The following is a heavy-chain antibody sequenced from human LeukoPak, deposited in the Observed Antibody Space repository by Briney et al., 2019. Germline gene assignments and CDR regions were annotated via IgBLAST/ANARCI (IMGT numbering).Heavy chain of an antibody. V-gene: IGHV3-23*01. Sequence: GGSLRLSCAASGFTFSSYAMSWVRQAPGKGLEWVSTISGSGGSTYYADSVRGRFTISRDNSKSTLYLQMNSLRAEDTAVYYCAKGANFVVVPAAVNWFDPWGQGTLVTVSS. D-gene: IGHD2-2*01. CDR3: AKGANFVVVPAAVNWFDP. J-gene: IGHJ5*02. CDR2: ISGSGGST. CDR1: GFTFSSYA.